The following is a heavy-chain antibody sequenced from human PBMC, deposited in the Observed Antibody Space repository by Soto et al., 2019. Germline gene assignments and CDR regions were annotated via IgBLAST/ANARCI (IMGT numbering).Heavy chain of an antibody. J-gene: IGHJ6*02. D-gene: IGHD3-10*01. Sequence: QVQLVESGGGVVQPGRSLRLSCAASGFTFSSYGMHWVRQAPGKGLEWVAVISYDGSNKYYADSVKGRFTISRDNSKNTLYLQMNSLRAEDMAVYYCAKRSGSGSSPRAYYYYGMDVWGQGTTVTVSS. CDR3: AKRSGSGSSPRAYYYYGMDV. V-gene: IGHV3-30*18. CDR2: ISYDGSNK. CDR1: GFTFSSYG.